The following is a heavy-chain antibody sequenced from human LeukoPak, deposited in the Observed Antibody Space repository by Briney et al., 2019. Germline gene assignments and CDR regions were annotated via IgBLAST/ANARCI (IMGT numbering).Heavy chain of an antibody. V-gene: IGHV5-51*01. D-gene: IGHD3-22*01. CDR2: IYPGDSDT. J-gene: IGHJ4*02. CDR3: ARSSTFYDSSGYTLPFDY. Sequence: GESLKISFESSGYSFPSYWVAWVRQMPGKGLEWMGIIYPGDSDTRYSPSFQGQVTISAAKSFSTAYLQWSNLKASDTAMYYCARSSTFYDSSGYTLPFDYWGQGTLVTVPS. CDR1: GYSFPSYW.